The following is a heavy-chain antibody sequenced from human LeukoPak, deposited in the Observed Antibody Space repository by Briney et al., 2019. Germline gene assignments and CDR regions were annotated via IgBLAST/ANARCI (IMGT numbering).Heavy chain of an antibody. J-gene: IGHJ4*02. D-gene: IGHD3-22*01. CDR3: AKHMWLGD. CDR1: GFTVSRNY. CDR2: TYSDGST. V-gene: IGHV3-53*01. Sequence: GGSLRLSCAASGFTVSRNYMSWVRQAPGKGLEWVSLTYSDGSTSYTDSVKGRFTISRDNSKNTLYLQMNSLRAEDTAVYYCAKHMWLGDWGQGTLVTVSS.